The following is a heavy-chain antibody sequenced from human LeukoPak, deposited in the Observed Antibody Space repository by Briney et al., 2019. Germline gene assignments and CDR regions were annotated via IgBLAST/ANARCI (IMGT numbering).Heavy chain of an antibody. V-gene: IGHV4-4*08. CDR2: IYTSGST. CDR1: GGSINSYC. J-gene: IGHJ5*02. Sequence: SETLSLTCTVSGGSINSYCWNWIRQPPGKALEWIGYIYTSGSTNYNPSLKSRVTMSLDTSKNKFSLKLSSVTAADTAVYYCARHVHRYSTYNWFDPWGQGTLVTVSS. CDR3: ARHVHRYSTYNWFDP. D-gene: IGHD5-12*01.